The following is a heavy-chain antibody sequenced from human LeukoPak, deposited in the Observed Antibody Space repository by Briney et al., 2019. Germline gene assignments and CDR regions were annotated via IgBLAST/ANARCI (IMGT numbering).Heavy chain of an antibody. Sequence: PGGSLRLSCAASGFTFSSYAMHWVRQAPGKGLEWVAVISYDGSNKYYADSVKGRFTIPRDNSKNTLYLQMNSLRAEDTAVYYCAREATEWFGENWFDPWGQGTLVTVSS. V-gene: IGHV3-30-3*01. CDR1: GFTFSSYA. CDR2: ISYDGSNK. D-gene: IGHD3-10*01. CDR3: AREATEWFGENWFDP. J-gene: IGHJ5*02.